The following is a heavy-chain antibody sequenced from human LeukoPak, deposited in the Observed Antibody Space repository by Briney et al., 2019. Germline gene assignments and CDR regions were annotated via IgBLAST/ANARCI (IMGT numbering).Heavy chain of an antibody. CDR3: AISMVRGVINWFGP. Sequence: GGSVTVSCKASGGTFSSYAISWVRQAPGKGLEWMGGIITIFGTANYAQKFQGRVTITADESTNTAYMELSSLRSEDTAVYYCAISMVRGVINWFGPWGQGTLVTVSS. D-gene: IGHD3-10*01. V-gene: IGHV1-69*13. CDR2: IITIFGTA. J-gene: IGHJ5*02. CDR1: GGTFSSYA.